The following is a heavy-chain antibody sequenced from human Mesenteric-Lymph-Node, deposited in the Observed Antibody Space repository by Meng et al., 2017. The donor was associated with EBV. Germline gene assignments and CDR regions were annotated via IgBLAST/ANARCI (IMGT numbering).Heavy chain of an antibody. D-gene: IGHD6-19*01. CDR3: ARTPGPVAVPFDY. Sequence: HLQRQEPGPGRGTPSETLPPTVTFSGGSISSSSYYWGWIRQPPGKGLEWIGSIYYSGSTYYNPSLKSRVTISVDTSKNQFSLKLSSVTAADTAVYYCARTPGPVAVPFDYWGQGTLVTVFS. V-gene: IGHV4-39*01. CDR1: GGSISSSSYY. CDR2: IYYSGST. J-gene: IGHJ4*02.